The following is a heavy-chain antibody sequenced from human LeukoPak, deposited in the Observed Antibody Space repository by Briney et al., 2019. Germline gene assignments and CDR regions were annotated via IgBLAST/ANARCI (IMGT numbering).Heavy chain of an antibody. V-gene: IGHV4-59*01. CDR3: ARGPAARPLDY. J-gene: IGHJ4*02. Sequence: PSETLSLTCTVSGGSISSYYWSWIRQPPGKGLEWIGYIYYSGSTNYNPSLKSRVTISVDTSKNQFSLKLSSVTAADTAVYYCARGPAARPLDYWGQGTLVTVSS. CDR2: IYYSGST. CDR1: GGSISSYY. D-gene: IGHD2-15*01.